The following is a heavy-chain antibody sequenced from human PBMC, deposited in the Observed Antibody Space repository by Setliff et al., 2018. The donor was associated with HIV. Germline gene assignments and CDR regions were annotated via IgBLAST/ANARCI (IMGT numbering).Heavy chain of an antibody. Sequence: SVKVSCKASGGTFSSHATSWVRQAPGQGLEWMGGISPIFQIADYAQKFQGRLTITADKSTTTAYMELSSLTSEDTAIYYCARLGVGYSTSWEHHFDPWGRGALVTVSS. CDR2: ISPIFQIA. D-gene: IGHD6-6*01. CDR1: GGTFSSHA. J-gene: IGHJ5*02. V-gene: IGHV1-69*10. CDR3: ARLGVGYSTSWEHHFDP.